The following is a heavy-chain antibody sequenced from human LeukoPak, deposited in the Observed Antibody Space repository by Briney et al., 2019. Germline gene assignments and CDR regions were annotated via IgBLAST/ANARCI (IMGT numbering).Heavy chain of an antibody. J-gene: IGHJ5*02. CDR1: GFTFSSYG. D-gene: IGHD3-3*01. CDR2: IRYDGSNK. V-gene: IGHV3-30*02. Sequence: GGSLRLSCAASGFTFSSYGMHWVRQAPGKGLEWVAFIRYDGSNKYYADSVKGRFTISRDNSKNTLYLQMNSLRAEDTAVYYCAKTPGLPGYTIFGVGNWFDPWGQGTLVTVSS. CDR3: AKTPGLPGYTIFGVGNWFDP.